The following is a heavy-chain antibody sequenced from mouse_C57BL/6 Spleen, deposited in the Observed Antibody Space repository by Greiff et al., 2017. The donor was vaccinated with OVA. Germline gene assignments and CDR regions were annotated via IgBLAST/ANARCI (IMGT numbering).Heavy chain of an antibody. CDR3: ARDPGLGYFDV. Sequence: EVKLMESGPGLVKPSQSLSLTCSVTGYSITSGYYWNWIRQFPGNKLEWMGYISYDGSNNYNPSLKNRISITRDTSKNQFFLKLNSVTTEDTATYYCARDPGLGYFDVWGTGTTVTVSS. CDR1: GYSITSGYY. CDR2: ISYDGSN. J-gene: IGHJ1*03. D-gene: IGHD3-1*01. V-gene: IGHV3-6*01.